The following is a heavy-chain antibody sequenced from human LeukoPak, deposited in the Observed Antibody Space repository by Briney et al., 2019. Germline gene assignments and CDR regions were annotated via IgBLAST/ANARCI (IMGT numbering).Heavy chain of an antibody. CDR3: ARRGGTAMATMDY. J-gene: IGHJ4*02. CDR1: GYSFTSYW. V-gene: IGHV5-51*01. CDR2: IYPGDSDT. Sequence: GESLKISCQGSGYSFTSYWSGWVRQMPGKGLEWMGIIYPGDSDTRYSPSFQGQVTISADKSISTAYLQWSSLKASDTAMYYCARRGGTAMATMDYWGQGTLVTVSS. D-gene: IGHD5-18*01.